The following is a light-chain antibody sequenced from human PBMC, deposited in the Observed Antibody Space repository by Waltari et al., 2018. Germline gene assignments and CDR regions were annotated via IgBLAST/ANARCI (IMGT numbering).Light chain of an antibody. V-gene: IGLV2-8*01. J-gene: IGLJ2*01. CDR2: EVS. CDR3: SSYAGSNNVV. CDR1: RSDAARHNY. Sequence: SPLTQPPSASGSPGQPVTISCPGTRSDAARHNYVSWYQQHPGKAPKLMIYEVSKRPSGVPARLSGSKSGNTASLTVSGLQAEDEADYYCSSYAGSNNVVFGGGTKLTVL.